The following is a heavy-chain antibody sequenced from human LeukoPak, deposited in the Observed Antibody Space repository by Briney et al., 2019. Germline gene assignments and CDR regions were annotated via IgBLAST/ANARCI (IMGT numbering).Heavy chain of an antibody. Sequence: GGSLTLSCPASGFTFSSCAMNWVRQPPAKGLDWVSTISGSGANTYYADSVQGRLPISRDISKHTLYLQMNRLNAEDTAVYYCTKDQNGYNKPGEYWGQGALVTVSS. J-gene: IGHJ4*02. CDR2: ISGSGANT. CDR1: GFTFSSCA. D-gene: IGHD5-24*01. V-gene: IGHV3-23*01. CDR3: TKDQNGYNKPGEY.